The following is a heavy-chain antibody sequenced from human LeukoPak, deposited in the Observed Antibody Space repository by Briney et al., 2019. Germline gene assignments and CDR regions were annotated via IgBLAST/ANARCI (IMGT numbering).Heavy chain of an antibody. D-gene: IGHD2-2*01. Sequence: ASVKVSCKASRYTFTDYFIHWVRQAPGQGLEWMGWINPNIGDASYAQKFQDRVTMTRDRSINTAYMELSRLTSDDTAVYYCAREYSSSWFDSWGQGTLVTVSS. V-gene: IGHV1-2*02. CDR3: AREYSSSWFDS. J-gene: IGHJ5*01. CDR2: INPNIGDA. CDR1: RYTFTDYF.